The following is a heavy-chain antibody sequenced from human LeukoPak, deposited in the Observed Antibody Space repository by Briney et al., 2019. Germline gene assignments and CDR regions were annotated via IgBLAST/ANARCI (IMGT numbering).Heavy chain of an antibody. CDR2: IYYSGST. V-gene: IGHV4-31*03. Sequence: SETLSLTCSVSGGSIKGGGFFWHWFRHHPGKALEWIGHIYYSGSTSYNLSVKSRVTISVDTSKNQFSLRRTSVTAADTAMYYCARDHGRSYIYGSDALDIWGQGTLFIVSA. CDR3: ARDHGRSYIYGSDALDI. D-gene: IGHD5-18*01. J-gene: IGHJ3*02. CDR1: GGSIKGGGFF.